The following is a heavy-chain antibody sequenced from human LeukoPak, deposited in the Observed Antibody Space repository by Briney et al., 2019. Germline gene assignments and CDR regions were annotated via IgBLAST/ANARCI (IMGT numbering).Heavy chain of an antibody. J-gene: IGHJ4*02. Sequence: SVKVSCKASGFTFTSSVVQWVRQARGQRLEWIGWIFVGSGNTNYAQTFQERVTFTKDMSTSTAYMELSSLRFEDTAVYYCAADRAGSYLRFVYWGQGTPVTVSS. D-gene: IGHD3-10*01. CDR3: AADRAGSYLRFVY. V-gene: IGHV1-58*01. CDR2: IFVGSGNT. CDR1: GFTFTSSV.